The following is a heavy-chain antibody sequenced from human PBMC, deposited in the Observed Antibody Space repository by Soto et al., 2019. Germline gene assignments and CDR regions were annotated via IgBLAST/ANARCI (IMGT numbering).Heavy chain of an antibody. Sequence: QPGGSLRLSCAASGFTFSSYAMHWVRQAPGKGLEWVAVISYDGSNKYYADSVKGRFTISRDNSKNTLYLQMNSLRAEDTAVYYCARGIAARPVYYYYGMDVWGQGTTVIVSS. V-gene: IGHV3-30-3*01. J-gene: IGHJ6*02. CDR1: GFTFSSYA. CDR2: ISYDGSNK. D-gene: IGHD6-6*01. CDR3: ARGIAARPVYYYYGMDV.